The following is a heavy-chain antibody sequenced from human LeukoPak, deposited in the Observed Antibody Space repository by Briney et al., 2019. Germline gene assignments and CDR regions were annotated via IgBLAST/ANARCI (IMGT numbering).Heavy chain of an antibody. Sequence: GASVKVSCKASGYTFTGYYMHWVRQAPGQGREWMGWINPNSGGTNYAQKFQGRVTMTRDTSISTVYMELNRLRSDDTAVYYCARLSVSGYAYYYYYMDVWGKGTTVTVSS. D-gene: IGHD5-12*01. CDR2: INPNSGGT. J-gene: IGHJ6*03. CDR3: ARLSVSGYAYYYYYMDV. CDR1: GYTFTGYY. V-gene: IGHV1-2*02.